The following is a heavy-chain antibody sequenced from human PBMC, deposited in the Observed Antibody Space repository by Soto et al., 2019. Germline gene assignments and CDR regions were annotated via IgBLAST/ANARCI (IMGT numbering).Heavy chain of an antibody. V-gene: IGHV4-59*01. CDR1: GASISSYY. CDR2: IYYSGST. D-gene: IGHD2-2*01. Sequence: SETLSLTCTVSGASISSYYWSWIRQPPGKGLEWIGYIYYSGSTNYNPSLKSRVTISVDTSKNQFSLKLSSVTAADTAVYYCARGGDCSSTSCYAWDNWFDPRGQETLVTVSS. CDR3: ARGGDCSSTSCYAWDNWFDP. J-gene: IGHJ5*02.